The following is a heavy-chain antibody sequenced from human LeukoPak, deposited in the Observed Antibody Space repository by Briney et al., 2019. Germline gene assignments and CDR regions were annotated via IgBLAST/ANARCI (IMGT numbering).Heavy chain of an antibody. CDR2: IKHNGDEL. D-gene: IGHD3-16*01. J-gene: IGHJ4*02. Sequence: PGGSLRLSCAVSGFTFSSYWMTWVRQAPGKGLEWVANIKHNGDELNYVDSVEDRFTISRDNAKNSLYLHMTSLRAEDTAVYYCARELRTFVSWGQGTLVTVSS. CDR3: ARELRTFVS. V-gene: IGHV3-7*01. CDR1: GFTFSSYW.